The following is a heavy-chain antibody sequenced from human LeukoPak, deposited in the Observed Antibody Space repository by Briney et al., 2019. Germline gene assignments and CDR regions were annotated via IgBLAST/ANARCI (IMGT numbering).Heavy chain of an antibody. CDR3: ARGTPDFWSGYYKGEFDY. V-gene: IGHV4-59*12. CDR1: GGSISSYY. CDR2: IYYSGST. Sequence: SETLSLTCTVSGGSISSYYWSWIRHPPGKGLEWIGYIYYSGSTYYNPSLKSRVTISVDTSKNQFSLKLSSVTAADTAVYYCARGTPDFWSGYYKGEFDYWGQGTLVTVSP. D-gene: IGHD3-3*01. J-gene: IGHJ4*02.